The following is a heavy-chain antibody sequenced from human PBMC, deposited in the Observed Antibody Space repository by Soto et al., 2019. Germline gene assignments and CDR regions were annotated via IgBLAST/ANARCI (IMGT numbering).Heavy chain of an antibody. CDR1: SGSIRRDY. D-gene: IGHD3-3*02. V-gene: IGHV4-4*07. Sequence: SETLSLTCTVSSGSIRRDYWNWIRQPAGKGLEWIGRIYTSGNTYYNPSLKSRVSMALDTSKNQFSLNLTSVTAADTAIYYCARDTTNLACDYWGPGILVTVSS. CDR2: IYTSGNT. J-gene: IGHJ4*02. CDR3: ARDTTNLACDY.